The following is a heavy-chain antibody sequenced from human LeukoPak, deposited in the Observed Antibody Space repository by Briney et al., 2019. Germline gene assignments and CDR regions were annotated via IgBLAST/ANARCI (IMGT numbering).Heavy chain of an antibody. Sequence: PGGTLRLSCAVSGFTFSSCNKKGVLRPPARELEGLLCISCHGGTIYYTDSVKGRFTMSRDNSTHSLYLQMNSLTAEDTGVYYCAELGITVIAGVWGEGTTVTISS. CDR3: AELGITVIAGV. V-gene: IGHV3-48*04. CDR1: GFTFSSCN. D-gene: IGHD3-22*01. J-gene: IGHJ6*04. CDR2: ISCHGGTI.